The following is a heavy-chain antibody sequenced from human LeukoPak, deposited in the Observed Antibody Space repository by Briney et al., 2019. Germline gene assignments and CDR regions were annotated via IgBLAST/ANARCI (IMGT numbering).Heavy chain of an antibody. CDR2: INSNNGDT. CDR1: GYTFTGYY. D-gene: IGHD6-19*01. J-gene: IGHJ4*02. V-gene: IGHV1-2*02. Sequence: ASVKVSCRASGYTFTGYYLHWVRQAPGQGLEWMGWINSNNGDTKYAQRFQGRVTMTRDTSISTAYMELSRLRSDDTAMYYCAIAEGWYHTSGDWYYFDYWGQGTLVTVSS. CDR3: AIAEGWYHTSGDWYYFDY.